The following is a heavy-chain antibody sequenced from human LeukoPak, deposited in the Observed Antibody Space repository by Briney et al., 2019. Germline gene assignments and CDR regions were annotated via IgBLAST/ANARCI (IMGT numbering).Heavy chain of an antibody. D-gene: IGHD2-2*01. Sequence: ASVKVSCKASGYTFTRYDINWVRQATRQGLEWTGSMNPNSGNTGYAQKFQGRVTMTEDTSTDTAYMGLSSLRSEDTAVYYCATLGYCSSTSCSNWEDIWGQGTMVTVSS. CDR2: MNPNSGNT. J-gene: IGHJ3*02. V-gene: IGHV1-8*02. CDR1: GYTFTRYD. CDR3: ATLGYCSSTSCSNWEDI.